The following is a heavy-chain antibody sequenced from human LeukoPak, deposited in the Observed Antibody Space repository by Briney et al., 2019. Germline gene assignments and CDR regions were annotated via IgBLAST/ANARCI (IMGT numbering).Heavy chain of an antibody. CDR3: ARVVVVVATMDYFDY. CDR2: ISGGST. D-gene: IGHD2-15*01. V-gene: IGHV3-23*01. Sequence: GGSLRLSCAASGFTFSSYAMSWVRQAPGKGLEWVSVISGGSTYYADSVKGRFTISRDNSKNTLYLQMNSLRAEDTAVYYCARVVVVVATMDYFDYWGQGTLVTVSS. CDR1: GFTFSSYA. J-gene: IGHJ4*02.